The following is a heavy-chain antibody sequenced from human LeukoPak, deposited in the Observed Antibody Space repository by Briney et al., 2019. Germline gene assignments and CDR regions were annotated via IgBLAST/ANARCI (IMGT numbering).Heavy chain of an antibody. V-gene: IGHV3-30*18. D-gene: IGHD3-3*01. CDR2: ISYDGSNK. J-gene: IGHJ4*02. CDR3: AKAQRFLEWTIDY. Sequence: GGSLRLSCAASGFTFSSYGMHWVRQAPGKGLEWVAVISYDGSNKYYADSVKGRFTISRDNSKNTLYLQMNSLRAEDTAVYYCAKAQRFLEWTIDYWGQGTLVTVSS. CDR1: GFTFSSYG.